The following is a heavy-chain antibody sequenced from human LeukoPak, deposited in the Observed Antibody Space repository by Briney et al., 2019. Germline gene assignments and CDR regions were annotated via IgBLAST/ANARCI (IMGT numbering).Heavy chain of an antibody. D-gene: IGHD3-22*01. J-gene: IGHJ4*02. CDR1: GFTFSSYA. CDR2: VSDSGGTT. CDR3: ARANPPIYYYDSSGHPDY. V-gene: IGHV3-23*01. Sequence: GGSLRLSCAASGFTFSSYAMSWVRQAPGKGLEWVSTVSDSGGTTYYADSVKGRFTISRDNAKNTLYLQMNSLRAEDTAVYYCARANPPIYYYDSSGHPDYWGQGTLVTVSS.